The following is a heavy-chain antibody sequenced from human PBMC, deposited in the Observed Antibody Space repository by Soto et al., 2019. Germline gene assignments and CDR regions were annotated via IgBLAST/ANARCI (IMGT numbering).Heavy chain of an antibody. D-gene: IGHD6-19*01. V-gene: IGHV1-2*02. J-gene: IGHJ4*02. Sequence: ASVKVSCKASGYTFTGYYIHWVRQAPGQGLECMGWINPNSGGTNYAQKFQGRVTMTRDTSISTAYMELSRLRSDDTAVFYCARDGITVPGTGDYWGEGTLVTVSS. CDR1: GYTFTGYY. CDR2: INPNSGGT. CDR3: ARDGITVPGTGDY.